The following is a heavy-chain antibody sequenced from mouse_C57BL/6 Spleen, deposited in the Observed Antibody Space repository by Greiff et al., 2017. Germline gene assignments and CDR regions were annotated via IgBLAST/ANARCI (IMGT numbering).Heavy chain of an antibody. J-gene: IGHJ4*01. CDR2: IYPGGGYT. D-gene: IGHD1-1*01. V-gene: IGHV1-63*01. Sequence: VQLKESGAELVRPGTSVKMSCKASGYTFTNYWIGWAKQRPGHGLEWIGDIYPGGGYTNYNEKFKGKATLTADKSSSTAYMQFSSLTSEDSAIYYCARIYSDYAMDYWGQGTSVTVSS. CDR3: ARIYSDYAMDY. CDR1: GYTFTNYW.